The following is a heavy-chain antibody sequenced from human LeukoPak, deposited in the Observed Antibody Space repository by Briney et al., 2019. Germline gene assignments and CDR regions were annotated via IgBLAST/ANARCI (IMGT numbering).Heavy chain of an antibody. V-gene: IGHV4-59*01. J-gene: IGHJ3*02. CDR3: ARDFGDSSSPDAFDI. D-gene: IGHD6-6*01. CDR2: IYYSRST. CDR1: GGSISRYY. Sequence: PSETLSLTCTVSGGSISRYYWSWIRQPPGKGLEWIRYIYYSRSTNYNPSLKSRVTISVDTSKNQFSLKLSSVTAADTAVYYCARDFGDSSSPDAFDIWGQGTVVTVSS.